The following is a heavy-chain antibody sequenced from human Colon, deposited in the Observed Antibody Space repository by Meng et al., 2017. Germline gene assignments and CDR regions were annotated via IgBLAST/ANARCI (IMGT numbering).Heavy chain of an antibody. V-gene: IGHV4-4*02. CDR3: ATGVGATTA. CDR2: INHSGIT. Sequence: QLQLQESGPGLVKPSGTLSLTCSVSGGSIISSNWWIWVRQSPAKGLEWIGEINHSGITNYQPSLKSRATISIGTSKQQFSLRLNSVTVADTAIYFCATGVGATTAWGQGTLVTVSS. J-gene: IGHJ4*02. CDR1: GGSIISSNW. D-gene: IGHD1-26*01.